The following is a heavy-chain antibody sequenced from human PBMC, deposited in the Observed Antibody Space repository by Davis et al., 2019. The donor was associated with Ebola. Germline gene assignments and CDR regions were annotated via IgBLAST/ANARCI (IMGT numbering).Heavy chain of an antibody. CDR2: IYYSGST. D-gene: IGHD3-22*01. V-gene: IGHV4-59*11. Sequence: MPSETLSLTCTVSGGSISSHYWSWIRQTPEKGLEWIGYIYYSGSTNYNPSLKSRVTISVDTSKNQFSLKLSSVTAADTAVYYCARDGVHYYDSSGYYGVGHWFDPWGQGTLVTVSS. J-gene: IGHJ5*02. CDR3: ARDGVHYYDSSGYYGVGHWFDP. CDR1: GGSISSHY.